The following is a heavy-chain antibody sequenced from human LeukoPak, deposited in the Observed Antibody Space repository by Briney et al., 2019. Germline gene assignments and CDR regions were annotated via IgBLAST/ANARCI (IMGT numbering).Heavy chain of an antibody. V-gene: IGHV4-59*11. CDR3: ARVGCSSTSCYDF. CDR2: IYYSGSP. D-gene: IGHD2-2*01. Sequence: SETLSLTCTVSGDSISSRNWGWIRQPPGKGLEWIGYIYYSGSPNYNPSLKSRVTISVDTSKNQFSLKLSSVTAADTAVYYCARVGCSSTSCYDFWGQGTLVTVSS. J-gene: IGHJ4*02. CDR1: GDSISSRN.